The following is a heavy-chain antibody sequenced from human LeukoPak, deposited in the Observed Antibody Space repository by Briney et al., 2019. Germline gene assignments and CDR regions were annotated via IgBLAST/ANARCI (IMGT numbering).Heavy chain of an antibody. J-gene: IGHJ4*02. Sequence: ASVKVSCKASGYTFTKYGITWVRQAPGQGLEWMGWISTYNGNTNYAQKLQGRVTMTTDTSTSTAYMELRSLISDDAAVYYCARGDDYGDYWGLYWGQGTLVTVTS. CDR2: ISTYNGNT. CDR1: GYTFTKYG. D-gene: IGHD4-17*01. V-gene: IGHV1-18*01. CDR3: ARGDDYGDYWGLY.